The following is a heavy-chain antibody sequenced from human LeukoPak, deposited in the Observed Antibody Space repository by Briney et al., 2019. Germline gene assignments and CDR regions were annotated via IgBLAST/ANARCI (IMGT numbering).Heavy chain of an antibody. CDR2: ISAYNGNT. J-gene: IGHJ4*02. CDR1: GYTFTSYG. Sequence: GASVKVSCKASGYTFTSYGISWVRQAPGQGLEWMGWISAYNGNTNYAQKFQGRVTMTRDTSISTAYMELSRLRSDDTAVYYCARDVKLDYWGQGTLVTVSS. V-gene: IGHV1-18*01. CDR3: ARDVKLDY.